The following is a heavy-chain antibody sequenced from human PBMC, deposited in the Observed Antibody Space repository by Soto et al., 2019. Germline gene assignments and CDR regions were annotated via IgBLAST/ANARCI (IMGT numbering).Heavy chain of an antibody. D-gene: IGHD2-2*01. CDR2: INPNSGDT. V-gene: IGHV1-2*02. CDR1: GYTFTGYY. J-gene: IGHJ6*02. Sequence: QVQLVQSGAEVKKPGASVKVSCKASGYTFTGYYMPWVRQAPGQGLEWMGWINPNSGDTNYAQKCQGRDTMTRDTSISTAYMELSRLRSDDTAVYYCARGPGHCSSTSCLNLDVWGQGTTVTVSS. CDR3: ARGPGHCSSTSCLNLDV.